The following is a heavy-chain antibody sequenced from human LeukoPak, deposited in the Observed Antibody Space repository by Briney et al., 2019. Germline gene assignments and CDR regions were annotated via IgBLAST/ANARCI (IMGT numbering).Heavy chain of an antibody. J-gene: IGHJ3*01. Sequence: PSETLSLTCAVSGGSFSGYYWSWIRQPPGKGLEWVGEINHSGSTNSNPSPKSRVTISLDTSKNQNTLKLSSVTAAETAVYYGARGYRFDRGSDLFDAFDVWGQGTMVTVSS. CDR2: INHSGST. V-gene: IGHV4-34*01. CDR3: ARGYRFDRGSDLFDAFDV. CDR1: GGSFSGYY. D-gene: IGHD3-22*01.